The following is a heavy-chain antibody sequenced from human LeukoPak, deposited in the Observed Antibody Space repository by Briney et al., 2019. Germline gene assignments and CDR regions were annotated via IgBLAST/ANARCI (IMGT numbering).Heavy chain of an antibody. CDR3: ARVRVAGRNWFDP. V-gene: IGHV1-2*02. CDR1: GYTFTGYH. D-gene: IGHD6-19*01. J-gene: IGHJ5*02. CDR2: INPNSGGT. Sequence: GASVKVSCKASGYTFTGYHMHWVRLAPGQGLEWMGWINPNSGGTNYAQKFQGRVTMTRDTSISTAYMELSRLRSDDTAVYYCARVRVAGRNWFDPWGQGTLVTVSS.